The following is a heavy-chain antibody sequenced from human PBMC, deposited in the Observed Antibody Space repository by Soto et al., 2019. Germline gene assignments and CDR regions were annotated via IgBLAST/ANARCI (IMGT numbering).Heavy chain of an antibody. CDR3: AKTPLGAPRTYDY. V-gene: IGHV3-23*04. CDR2: ISGGGGST. CDR1: GFTFSSYA. J-gene: IGHJ4*02. Sequence: EVQLVESGGGLVQPGGSLRLSCAASGFTFSSYAMSWVRQAPGKGLECVSGISGGGGSTYYADYVKGRFTTSRDNTKSTLHLQMHNLSGEDTAVYYCAKTPLGAPRTYDYWGQGPLVTVSS. D-gene: IGHD1-26*01.